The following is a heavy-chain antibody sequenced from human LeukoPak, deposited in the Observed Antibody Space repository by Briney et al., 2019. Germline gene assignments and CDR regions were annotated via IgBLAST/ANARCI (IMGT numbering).Heavy chain of an antibody. Sequence: ASVKVSCKASGYSFIDYAIQWVRQAPGQRLEWMGWINACNGKTKYSQNFQGRGTITRDRSSSTAYMELSSLRSEDTSIYYCARGRWAATETTYYLDYWRQGTLVTVSS. CDR3: ARGRWAATETTYYLDY. D-gene: IGHD4-17*01. CDR2: INACNGKT. J-gene: IGHJ4*02. CDR1: GYSFIDYA. V-gene: IGHV1-3*01.